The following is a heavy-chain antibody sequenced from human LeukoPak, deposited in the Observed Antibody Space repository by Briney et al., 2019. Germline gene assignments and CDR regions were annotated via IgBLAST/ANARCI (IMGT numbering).Heavy chain of an antibody. CDR1: GGSISSGDYY. Sequence: SETLSLTCTVSGGSISSGDYYWSWIRQPPGKGLEWIGYIYYSGSTYYNPSLKSRVTISVDTSKNQFSLKLSSVTAADTAVYYCARDNWNYGSSMDVWGQGTTVTVSS. V-gene: IGHV4-30-4*02. CDR3: ARDNWNYGSSMDV. J-gene: IGHJ6*02. D-gene: IGHD1-7*01. CDR2: IYYSGST.